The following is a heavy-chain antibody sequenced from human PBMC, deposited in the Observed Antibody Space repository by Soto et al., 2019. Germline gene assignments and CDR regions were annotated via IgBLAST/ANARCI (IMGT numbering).Heavy chain of an antibody. V-gene: IGHV1-3*01. CDR3: ARSSSSPPYLDP. CDR2: INGGNGNT. J-gene: IGHJ5*02. Sequence: QVQVVQSGADVKKPGASVKVSCKASGYRFTGYVMHWVRQAPGQRLEWMGWINGGNGNTKFSEKFQGRVTITRDTPASTAYMELRSLTSEDTAVYYCARSSSSPPYLDPWGQGTLVTVSS. CDR1: GYRFTGYV. D-gene: IGHD6-6*01.